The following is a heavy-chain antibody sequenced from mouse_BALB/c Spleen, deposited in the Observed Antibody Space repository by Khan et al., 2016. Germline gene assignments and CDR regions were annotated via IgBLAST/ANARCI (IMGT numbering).Heavy chain of an antibody. CDR1: GYTFTSYW. J-gene: IGHJ2*01. Sequence: QVQLQQSGAELARPGASVKLSCKASGYTFTSYWMQWVKQRPGQGLDWIGAIYHGDGDTRYTQKFKGKATLTADKSSSTASMQLSSLASDDSAVYYCASDYGSSYDYFDYWGQGTTLTVSS. CDR2: IYHGDGDT. V-gene: IGHV1-87*01. CDR3: ASDYGSSYDYFDY. D-gene: IGHD1-1*01.